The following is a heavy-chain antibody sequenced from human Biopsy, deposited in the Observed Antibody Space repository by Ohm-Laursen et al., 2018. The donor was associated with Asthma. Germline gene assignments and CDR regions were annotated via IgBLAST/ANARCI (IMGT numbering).Heavy chain of an antibody. CDR2: IYSSGDT. CDR1: GGSISSDDYY. D-gene: IGHD5-12*01. CDR3: ARDRATISET. J-gene: IGHJ5*02. Sequence: SQTLSLTCTVSGGSISSDDYYWSWIRQAPGKGLEWIAYIYSSGDTYYSPSLKSRVSISLDTSKNQFSLRLTSVTAADTAVYYCARDRATISETWGQGTLVTVSS. V-gene: IGHV4-30-4*01.